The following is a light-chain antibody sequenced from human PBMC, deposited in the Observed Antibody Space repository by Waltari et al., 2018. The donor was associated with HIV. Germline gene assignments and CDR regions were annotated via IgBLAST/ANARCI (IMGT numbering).Light chain of an antibody. Sequence: FELTQPPSLSVSPGKTVTITCSGDKLGDKFVSWYQQKPGQSPLLVIYQDSKRPSGIPDRFSGSNSGNQATLTISGTQAADEADYYCQTWDNRVIFGGGTKLTVL. CDR2: QDS. CDR1: KLGDKF. V-gene: IGLV3-1*01. CDR3: QTWDNRVI. J-gene: IGLJ2*01.